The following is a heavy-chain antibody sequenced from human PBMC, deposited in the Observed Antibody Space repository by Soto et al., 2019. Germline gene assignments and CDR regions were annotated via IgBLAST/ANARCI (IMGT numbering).Heavy chain of an antibody. Sequence: SVKVSCKASGGTFSSYAISWVRQAPGQGLEWMGGIIPIFGTANYAQKFQGRVTITADKSTSTAYMELSSLRSEDTAVYYCASALREYCSSTSCYYSYGMDVWGQGTTVTVSS. J-gene: IGHJ6*02. CDR3: ASALREYCSSTSCYYSYGMDV. CDR1: GGTFSSYA. D-gene: IGHD2-2*01. V-gene: IGHV1-69*06. CDR2: IIPIFGTA.